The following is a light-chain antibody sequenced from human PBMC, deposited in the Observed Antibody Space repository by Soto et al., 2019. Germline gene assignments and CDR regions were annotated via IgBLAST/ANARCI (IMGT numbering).Light chain of an antibody. J-gene: IGKJ1*01. V-gene: IGKV3-20*01. CDR3: QQYGSSPT. CDR1: QSVSSSY. Sequence: EIVLTQSPGTLSLSPGERATLSCRASQSVSSSYLVWYQQKPGQAPRLLIYGASSRATGIPDRFSGSGSGTDFTLTISRLEPEDFAVYYCQQYGSSPTFGQGTKVVIK. CDR2: GAS.